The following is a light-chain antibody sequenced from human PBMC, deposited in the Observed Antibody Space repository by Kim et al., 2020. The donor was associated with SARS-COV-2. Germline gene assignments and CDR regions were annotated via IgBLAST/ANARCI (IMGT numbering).Light chain of an antibody. CDR2: TAP. CDR1: QSVNRH. Sequence: DIQMTQSPSTLSASVGDRVTITCRASQSVNRHLAWYQQKPGKAPNLLIYTAPTLQSGVPSRFSGSGSGTEFTLTISSLQPDDFATYYCQQYDSYSTFGQGTKVDIK. J-gene: IGKJ1*01. V-gene: IGKV1-5*01. CDR3: QQYDSYST.